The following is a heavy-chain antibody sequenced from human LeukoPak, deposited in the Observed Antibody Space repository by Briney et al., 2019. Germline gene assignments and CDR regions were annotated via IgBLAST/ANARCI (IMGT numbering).Heavy chain of an antibody. CDR1: GFTFSSYD. D-gene: IGHD2-2*01. CDR2: TGTAGDT. V-gene: IGHV3-13*01. Sequence: GGSLRLSCAASGFTFSSYDMHWVRQATGKGLEWVSATGTAGDTYYPGSVKGRFTISRGNAKNSLYLQMNSLRAGDTAVYYCARGQLAHFDYWGQGTLVTVSS. J-gene: IGHJ4*02. CDR3: ARGQLAHFDY.